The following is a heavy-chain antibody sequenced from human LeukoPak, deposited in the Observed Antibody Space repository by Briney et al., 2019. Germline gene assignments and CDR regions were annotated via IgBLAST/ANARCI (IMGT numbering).Heavy chain of an antibody. CDR2: GDYSGGT. CDR3: ARRARIAVAGIRWFDP. CDR1: GDSFSSVTDY. Sequence: SETLSLTCTVSGDSFSSVTDYWAWIRQPPGKGLEWIASGDYSGGTYYNPSLESRVAISADMSKNQFSLKLNSVTAADTAVYYCARRARIAVAGIRWFDPWGQGTLVTVSS. V-gene: IGHV4-39*07. J-gene: IGHJ5*02. D-gene: IGHD6-19*01.